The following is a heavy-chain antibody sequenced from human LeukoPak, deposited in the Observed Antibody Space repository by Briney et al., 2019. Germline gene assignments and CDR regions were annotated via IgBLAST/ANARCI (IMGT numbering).Heavy chain of an antibody. CDR1: GGSFSGYY. V-gene: IGHV4-34*01. D-gene: IGHD4-17*01. CDR3: ARSGTTVNYYYYYGMDV. CDR2: INHSGST. Sequence: PSETLPLTCAVYGGSFSGYYWSWIRQPPGKGLEWIGEINHSGSTNYNPSLKSRVTISVDTSKNQFSLKLSSVTAADTAVYYCARSGTTVNYYYYYGMDVWGQGTTVTVSS. J-gene: IGHJ6*02.